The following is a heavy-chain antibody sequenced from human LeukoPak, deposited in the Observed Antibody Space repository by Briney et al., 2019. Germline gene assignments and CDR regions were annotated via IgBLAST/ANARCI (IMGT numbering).Heavy chain of an antibody. CDR3: AKGRDSSSWPYYYYYGMDV. D-gene: IGHD6-13*01. Sequence: GGSLRLSCAASGFTFSSYAMSWVRQAPGKGLEWVSAISGSGGSTYYADSVKGRFTISRDNSKNTLYLQMNSLRAEDTAVYYCAKGRDSSSWPYYYYYGMDVWGQGTTVTVSS. CDR1: GFTFSSYA. CDR2: ISGSGGST. V-gene: IGHV3-23*01. J-gene: IGHJ6*02.